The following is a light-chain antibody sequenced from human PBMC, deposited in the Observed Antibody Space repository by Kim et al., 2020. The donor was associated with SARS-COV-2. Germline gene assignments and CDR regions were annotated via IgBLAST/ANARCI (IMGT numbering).Light chain of an antibody. CDR1: QSISSW. Sequence: DIQMTQSPSTLSASVGDRVTITCRASQSISSWLAWYQQKPGKAPKLLIYDASTLESGVPSRFSGSGSGTEFTLTISSLQPDDFATYYCKQYNSYYTFGQGTKLEI. V-gene: IGKV1-5*01. J-gene: IGKJ2*01. CDR3: KQYNSYYT. CDR2: DAS.